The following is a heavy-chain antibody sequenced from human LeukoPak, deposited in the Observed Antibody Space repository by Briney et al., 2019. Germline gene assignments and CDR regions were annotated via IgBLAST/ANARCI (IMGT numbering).Heavy chain of an antibody. D-gene: IGHD6-13*01. CDR3: ARLKEQLGCVDY. CDR2: IYPGDSDT. Sequence: GESLKISCKGSGYSFTSYWIGWVRQMPGKGLEWMGIIYPGDSDTRYSPSFQGQVTISADKSISTAYLQWGSLKASDTAMYYCARLKEQLGCVDYWGQGTPGHRLL. CDR1: GYSFTSYW. V-gene: IGHV5-51*01. J-gene: IGHJ4*02.